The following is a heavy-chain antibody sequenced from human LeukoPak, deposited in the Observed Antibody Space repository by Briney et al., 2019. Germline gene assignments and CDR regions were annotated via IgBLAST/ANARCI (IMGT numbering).Heavy chain of an antibody. CDR2: VNAGNGNT. CDR1: GYTFTSYA. V-gene: IGHV1-3*01. CDR3: ARGSGSSLLYYYYGMDV. Sequence: ASVKVSCKASGYTFTSYAMHWVRQAPGQRLEWMGWVNAGNGNTKYSQKFQGRVTITRDTSASTAYMELSSLRSEDTAVYYCARGSGSSLLYYYYGMDVWGKGTTVTVSS. D-gene: IGHD3-10*01. J-gene: IGHJ6*04.